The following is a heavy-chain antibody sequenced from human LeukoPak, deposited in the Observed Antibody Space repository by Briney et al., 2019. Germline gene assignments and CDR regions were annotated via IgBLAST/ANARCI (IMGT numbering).Heavy chain of an antibody. CDR2: IKSDGSST. CDR1: GFTFSSYR. V-gene: IGHV3-74*01. Sequence: GGSLRLSCAASGFTFSSYRMHWVRQAPGKGLVWVSRIKSDGSSTNYADSVKGRFTISRDNAKKTPYLQMNSLRAEDTAVYYCASGYDYFDYWGQGTLVTVSS. CDR3: ASGYDYFDY. J-gene: IGHJ4*02. D-gene: IGHD5-12*01.